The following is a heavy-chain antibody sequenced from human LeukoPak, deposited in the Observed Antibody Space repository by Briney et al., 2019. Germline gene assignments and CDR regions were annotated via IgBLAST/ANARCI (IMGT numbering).Heavy chain of an antibody. J-gene: IGHJ4*02. CDR3: ARYSGYDLVDYFDY. D-gene: IGHD5-12*01. CDR2: ISAYNGNT. CDR1: GYTFTSYG. Sequence: GASVKVSCKASGYTFTSYGISWVRQAPGQGLEWMGWISAYNGNTNYAQKLQGRVTMTTDTSTSTAYMEQRSLRSDDTAVYYCARYSGYDLVDYFDYWGQGTLVTVSS. V-gene: IGHV1-18*01.